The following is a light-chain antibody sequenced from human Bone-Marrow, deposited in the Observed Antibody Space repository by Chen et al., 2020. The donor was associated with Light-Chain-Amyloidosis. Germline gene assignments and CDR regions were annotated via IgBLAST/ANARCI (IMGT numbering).Light chain of an antibody. CDR1: NIGSTS. CDR3: QVWDRSSDRPV. CDR2: DDS. V-gene: IGLV3-21*02. Sequence: SYVLTQPSSVSVAPGQTATIACGGNNIGSTSVHWYKQRPGQAPLLVVYDDSDRPSGIPERLSGSNSGNTATLTNSRVEAGDEADYYCQVWDRSSDRPVFGGGTQLTVL. J-gene: IGLJ3*02.